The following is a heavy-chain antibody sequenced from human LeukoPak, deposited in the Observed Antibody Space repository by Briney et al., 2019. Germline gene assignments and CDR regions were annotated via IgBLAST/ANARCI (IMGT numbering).Heavy chain of an antibody. Sequence: SETLSLTCTVPGDSMRSDYWGGMRQTPGKGLEWIASVLYDGRTFYNPSLKSRLTMSVDTSKKQFSLRLTSVTAADTAIYYCAKRVDTDRSDLKAAFDVWGQGTMVTVSS. CDR3: AKRVDTDRSDLKAAFDV. V-gene: IGHV4-39*01. CDR1: GDSMRSDY. CDR2: VLYDGRT. J-gene: IGHJ3*01. D-gene: IGHD3-22*01.